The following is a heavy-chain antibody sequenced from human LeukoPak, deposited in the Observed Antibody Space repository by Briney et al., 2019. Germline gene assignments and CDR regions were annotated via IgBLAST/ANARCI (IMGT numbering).Heavy chain of an antibody. CDR1: GCTFTGYY. CDR2: INPNSGGT. J-gene: IGHJ3*02. CDR3: ATGVSIVVVMAFDI. Sequence: ASVKVSCKASGCTFTGYYMHWVRQAPGQGLEWMGWINPNSGGTNYAQKFQGRVTMTRDTSISTAYMELSRLRSDDTAVYYCATGVSIVVVMAFDIWGQGTMVTVSS. D-gene: IGHD3-22*01. V-gene: IGHV1-2*02.